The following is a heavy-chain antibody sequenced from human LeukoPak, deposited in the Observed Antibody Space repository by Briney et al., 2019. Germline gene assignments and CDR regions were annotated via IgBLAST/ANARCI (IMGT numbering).Heavy chain of an antibody. J-gene: IGHJ6*02. CDR3: AKDSGGYYGMDV. V-gene: IGHV3-30*18. D-gene: IGHD3-16*01. CDR1: GFTFSSYG. CDR2: ISYDGSNK. Sequence: GRSLRLSCAASGFTFSSYGMHWVRQAPGRGLEWVAVISYDGSNKYYADSVKGRFTISRDNSKNTLYLQMNSLRAEDTAVYYCAKDSGGYYGMDVWGQGTTVTVSS.